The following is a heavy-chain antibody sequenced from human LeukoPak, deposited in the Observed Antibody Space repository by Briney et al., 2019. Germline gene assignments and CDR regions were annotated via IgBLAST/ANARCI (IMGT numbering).Heavy chain of an antibody. J-gene: IGHJ3*02. CDR2: IKEDGSET. CDR3: ARDWVAGVPFDAFDI. V-gene: IGHV3-7*01. D-gene: IGHD3-10*01. Sequence: GGSLRLSCAASGFTLSGYWMSWVRQAPGKGLEWVANIKEDGSETYYVDSVKGRFTISRDNAKNSLYLHMNSLTAEDTAMFYCARDWVAGVPFDAFDIWGQGTMVSVSS. CDR1: GFTLSGYW.